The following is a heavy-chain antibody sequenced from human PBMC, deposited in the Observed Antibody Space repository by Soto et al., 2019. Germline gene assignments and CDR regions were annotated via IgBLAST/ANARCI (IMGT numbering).Heavy chain of an antibody. D-gene: IGHD6-13*01. CDR1: GGSISSYY. J-gene: IGHJ4*02. Sequence: SETLSLTCTVSGGSISSYYWSWIRQPPGKGLEWIGYIYYSGSTNYNPSLKSRVTISVDISKSQFSLRLTSVTAADTAVYYCARYNAASGTYYFDFWGQGALVTVSS. CDR3: ARYNAASGTYYFDF. CDR2: IYYSGST. V-gene: IGHV4-59*12.